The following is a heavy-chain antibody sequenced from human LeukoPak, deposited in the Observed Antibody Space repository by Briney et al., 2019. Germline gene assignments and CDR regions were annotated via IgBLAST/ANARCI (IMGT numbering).Heavy chain of an antibody. J-gene: IGHJ3*02. D-gene: IGHD3-10*01. CDR2: ISGSGGST. CDR3: AKDAFGGPDAFDI. V-gene: IGHV3-23*01. Sequence: PWGSLRLSCAASGFTFSSYAMSWVRQAPGKGLEWVSAISGSGGSTYYADSVKGRFAISRDNSKNTLYLQMNSLRAEDTAVYYCAKDAFGGPDAFDIWGQGTMVTVSS. CDR1: GFTFSSYA.